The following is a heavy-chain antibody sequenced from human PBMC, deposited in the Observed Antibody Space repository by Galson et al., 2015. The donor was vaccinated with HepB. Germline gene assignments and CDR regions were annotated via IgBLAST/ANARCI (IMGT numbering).Heavy chain of an antibody. D-gene: IGHD3-22*01. CDR1: GYTFISYG. Sequence: SVKVSCKASGYTFISYGISWVRQAPGQGLEWMGWISVYNSNTNYAQKFQGRVTMTTDTSTSTAYMKLRSLSSDDTAVYYCARDPRSLSGYYLYYFDYWGQGTLVTVSS. V-gene: IGHV1-18*01. CDR2: ISVYNSNT. CDR3: ARDPRSLSGYYLYYFDY. J-gene: IGHJ4*02.